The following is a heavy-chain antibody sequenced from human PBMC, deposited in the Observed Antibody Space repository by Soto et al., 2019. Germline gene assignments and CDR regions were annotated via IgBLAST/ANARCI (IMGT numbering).Heavy chain of an antibody. CDR1: GYTFTGYY. D-gene: IGHD6-6*01. CDR3: ARRGYSSSSGVYYYYGMDV. CDR2: INPNSGGT. Sequence: ASVKVSCKASGYTFTGYYMHWVRQAPGQGLEWMGWINPNSGGTNYAQKFQGRVTITADESTSTAYMELSSLRSEDTAVYYCARRGYSSSSGVYYYYGMDVWGQGTTVTVSS. J-gene: IGHJ6*02. V-gene: IGHV1-2*02.